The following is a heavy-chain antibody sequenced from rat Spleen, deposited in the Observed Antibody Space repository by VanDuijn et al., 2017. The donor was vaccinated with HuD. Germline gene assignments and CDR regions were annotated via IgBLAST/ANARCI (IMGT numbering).Heavy chain of an antibody. CDR2: ISYSGST. CDR1: GYSITSSY. D-gene: IGHD1-11*01. V-gene: IGHV3-1*01. CDR3: AREGITLFDY. Sequence: EVQLQESGPGLVKPSQSLSLTCSVTGYSITSSYRWNWIRKFPGNKLEWMGYISYSGSTSYNPSLKSRISITRDTSKNQFFLQLNSVTTEDTATYYCAREGITLFDYWGQGVMVTVSS. J-gene: IGHJ2*01.